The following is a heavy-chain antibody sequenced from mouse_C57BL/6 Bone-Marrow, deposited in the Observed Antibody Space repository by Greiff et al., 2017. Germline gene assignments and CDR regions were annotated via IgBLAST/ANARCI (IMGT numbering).Heavy chain of an antibody. J-gene: IGHJ4*01. D-gene: IGHD2-5*01. CDR2: IDPSDSYT. CDR1: GYTFTSYW. CDR3: ARSNYDYYAMDY. Sequence: QVQLQQPGAELVMPGASVKLSCKASGYTFTSYWMHWVKQRPGQGLEWIGEIDPSDSYTNYNQKFKGKSTLTVDKSSSTAYMQLSSLTSEDSAVYYCARSNYDYYAMDYGGQGTSVTVSS. V-gene: IGHV1-69*01.